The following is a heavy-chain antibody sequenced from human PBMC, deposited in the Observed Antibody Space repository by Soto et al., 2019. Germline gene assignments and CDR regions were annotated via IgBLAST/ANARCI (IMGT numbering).Heavy chain of an antibody. CDR2: IYHSGST. V-gene: IGHV4-38-2*02. J-gene: IGHJ3*02. D-gene: IGHD3-3*01. Sequence: SETLSLTCTVSGYSISSGYYWGWIRQPPGKGLEWIGSIYHSGSTYYNPSLKSRVTISVDTSKNQFSLKLSSVTAADTAVYYCARDLSTYYDFWSGYYDAFDIWGQGTMVTVSS. CDR3: ARDLSTYYDFWSGYYDAFDI. CDR1: GYSISSGYY.